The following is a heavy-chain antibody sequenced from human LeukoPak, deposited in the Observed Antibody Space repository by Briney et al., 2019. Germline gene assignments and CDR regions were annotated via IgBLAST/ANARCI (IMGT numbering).Heavy chain of an antibody. J-gene: IGHJ4*02. Sequence: SETLSLTCMVSGDSFSSVKDYWAWIRQPPGKGLEWMAGGDYRGGTYYNPPLESRVAISADMSKNQISLKLRSVTAADTAVYYCARERGEEYSSGWYKRNYFDNWGQGTRVTVSS. CDR3: ARERGEEYSSGWYKRNYFDN. V-gene: IGHV4-39*07. CDR2: GDYRGGT. D-gene: IGHD6-19*01. CDR1: GDSFSSVKDY.